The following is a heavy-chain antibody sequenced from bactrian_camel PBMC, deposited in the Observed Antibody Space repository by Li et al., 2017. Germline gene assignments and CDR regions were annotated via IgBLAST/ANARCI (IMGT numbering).Heavy chain of an antibody. Sequence: VQLVESGGGSVEAGGSLRLSCVVSGTWSPTRCVAWFRQTPGNERERLAGIYTSGAASDFADAVQGRFTIARDEARTTVYLQMNSLKVEDTAMYYCAAFLVVDPWRDPQNYRYWGQGTQVTVS. V-gene: IGHV3-3*01. J-gene: IGHJ4*01. CDR1: GTWSPTRC. CDR3: AAFLVVDPWRDPQNYRY. CDR2: IYTSGAAS. D-gene: IGHD6*01.